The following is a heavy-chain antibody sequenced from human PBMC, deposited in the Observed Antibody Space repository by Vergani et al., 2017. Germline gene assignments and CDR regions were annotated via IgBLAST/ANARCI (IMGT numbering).Heavy chain of an antibody. D-gene: IGHD3-3*01. CDR1: GGSISSGSYY. CDR2: IYTSGST. Sequence: QVQLQESGPGLVKPSQTLSLTCTVSGGSISSGSYYWSWIRQPAGKGLEWIGRIYTSGSTNYNPSLKSRVTMSVDTSKNQFSLKLSSVTAADTAVYYCARDRTPYDFWSGYYDDWFDPWGQGTLVTVSS. V-gene: IGHV4-61*02. CDR3: ARDRTPYDFWSGYYDDWFDP. J-gene: IGHJ5*02.